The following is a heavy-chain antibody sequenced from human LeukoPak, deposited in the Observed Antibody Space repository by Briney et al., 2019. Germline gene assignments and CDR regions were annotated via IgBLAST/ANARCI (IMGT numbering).Heavy chain of an antibody. CDR1: GFTFSSYA. D-gene: IGHD2-21*01. J-gene: IGHJ4*02. V-gene: IGHV3-23*01. Sequence: GGSLRLSCAASGFTFSSYAMSWVRQAPGKGLEWVSAISGSGGSTYYADSVKGRFTISRDNSKNTLYLQMNSLRAEDTAVYYCAKDKRGVVSAMRIYFDYWGEGTLVTVSS. CDR2: ISGSGGST. CDR3: AKDKRGVVSAMRIYFDY.